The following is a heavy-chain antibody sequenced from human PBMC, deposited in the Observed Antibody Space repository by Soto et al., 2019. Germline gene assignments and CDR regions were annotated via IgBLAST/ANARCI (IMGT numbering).Heavy chain of an antibody. CDR2: LLYNGYTQ. V-gene: IGHV3-30*04. CDR1: GFTFPNYG. D-gene: IGHD6-13*01. Sequence: VQLVESGGGVVQPGGSLRLSCAASGFTFPNYGLHWVRQAPDKGLEWVAVLLYNGYTQYYADSMKGRLTISRDHSKNTLYLQIDSMQPEDTAVYYCAIAPNMRSWPYYLDYWGLGTLVDVPS. J-gene: IGHJ4*02. CDR3: AIAPNMRSWPYYLDY.